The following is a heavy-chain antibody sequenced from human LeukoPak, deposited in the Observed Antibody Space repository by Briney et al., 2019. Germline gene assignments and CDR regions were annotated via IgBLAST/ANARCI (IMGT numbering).Heavy chain of an antibody. CDR1: GGSISSGGYS. V-gene: IGHV4-30-2*01. D-gene: IGHD6-13*01. Sequence: SETLSLTCAVSGGSISSGGYSWSWIRQPPGKGLEWIGYIYHSGSTYYNPSLKSRVTISVDRSKNQFSLKLSSVTAADTAVYYCARGAGTWYYFDYRGQGTLVTVSS. J-gene: IGHJ4*02. CDR3: ARGAGTWYYFDY. CDR2: IYHSGST.